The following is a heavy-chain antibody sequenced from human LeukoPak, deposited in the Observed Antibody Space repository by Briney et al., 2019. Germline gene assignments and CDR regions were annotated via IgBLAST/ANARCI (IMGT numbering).Heavy chain of an antibody. Sequence: GGSLRLSCAASGFTFSSYVMSWVRQAPGKGLEWVSNIGGSVGSMFYAASVKGRFAISRDNSKKTLFLQMNNLGVEDTAVYYCAKRGNGWDLFDYWGQGTLVTVSS. J-gene: IGHJ4*02. D-gene: IGHD6-25*01. CDR1: GFTFSSYV. CDR3: AKRGNGWDLFDY. CDR2: IGGSVGSM. V-gene: IGHV3-23*01.